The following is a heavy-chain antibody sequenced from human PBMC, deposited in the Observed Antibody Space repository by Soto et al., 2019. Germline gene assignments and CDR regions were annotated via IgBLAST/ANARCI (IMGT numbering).Heavy chain of an antibody. CDR3: TTGELELSFWQYYYYGMDV. J-gene: IGHJ6*02. D-gene: IGHD1-7*01. Sequence: PGGSLRLSCAASGFTFSNAWMSWVRQAPGKGLEWVGRIKSKTDGGTTDYAAPVKGRFTISRDDSKNTLYLQMNSLKTEDTAVYYCTTGELELSFWQYYYYGMDVWGQGTTVTVSS. CDR1: GFTFSNAW. CDR2: IKSKTDGGTT. V-gene: IGHV3-15*01.